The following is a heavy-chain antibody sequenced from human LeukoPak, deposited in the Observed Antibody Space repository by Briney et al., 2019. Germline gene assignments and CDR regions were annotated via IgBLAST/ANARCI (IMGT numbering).Heavy chain of an antibody. CDR1: GFTFSPYA. J-gene: IGHJ4*02. D-gene: IGHD5-12*01. CDR3: AKVVSGYHFDY. Sequence: GGSLRLSCAASGFTFSPYAMSWVRRAPGKGPGWVSGISGSGGNTYYADSVKGRFTISRDNSQNTLYLQMNTLRAEDTAVYYCAKVVSGYHFDYWGQGTLVTVSS. V-gene: IGHV3-23*01. CDR2: ISGSGGNT.